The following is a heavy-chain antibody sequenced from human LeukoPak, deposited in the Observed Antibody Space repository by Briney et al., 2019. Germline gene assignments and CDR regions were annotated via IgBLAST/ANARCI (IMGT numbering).Heavy chain of an antibody. CDR3: ASQPYYFDSSGYYDY. CDR2: INPNTGGT. J-gene: IGHJ4*02. V-gene: IGHV1-2*02. Sequence: GASVKVSCKASGCTFTGNFMHWVRQAPGQGLEWMGWINPNTGGTNYAQKFQGRVTMTRDTSISTTYMELSRLRSDDTAVYYCASQPYYFDSSGYYDYWGQGTLVTVSS. CDR1: GCTFTGNF. D-gene: IGHD3-22*01.